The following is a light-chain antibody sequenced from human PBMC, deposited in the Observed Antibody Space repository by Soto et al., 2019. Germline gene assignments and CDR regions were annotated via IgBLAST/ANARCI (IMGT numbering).Light chain of an antibody. CDR2: TNN. V-gene: IGLV1-44*01. CDR1: SSNIGSNP. CDR3: AAWDDSLNAVL. Sequence: QLVLTQPPSASKTPGQRVTISCSGSSSNIGSNPVNWYQQLPGTAPQLLIYTNNQRPSGVPDRFSGSKSGNSASLAISGLQSDDEADYYCAAWDDSLNAVLFGGGTQLTVL. J-gene: IGLJ2*01.